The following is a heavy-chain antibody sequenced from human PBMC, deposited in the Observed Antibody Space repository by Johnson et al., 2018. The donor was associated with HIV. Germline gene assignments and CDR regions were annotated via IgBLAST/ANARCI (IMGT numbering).Heavy chain of an antibody. Sequence: EVQLVESGGGVVQPGRSLRLSCAASGFTFSSYGMHWVRQAPGKGLEWVSYISSSGSTIYYADSVKGRFTISRDNAKNSLYLQMNSLRAEDTAVYYCARGIAVSNWVDIWGQGTMVTVSS. V-gene: IGHV3-48*04. J-gene: IGHJ3*02. CDR3: ARGIAVSNWVDI. CDR1: GFTFSSYG. CDR2: ISSSGSTI. D-gene: IGHD6-19*01.